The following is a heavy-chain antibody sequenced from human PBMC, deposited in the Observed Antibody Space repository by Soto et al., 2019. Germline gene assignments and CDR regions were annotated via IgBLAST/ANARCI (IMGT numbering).Heavy chain of an antibody. Sequence: QVQLQQWGAGLLKPSETLSLTCAVYGGSFSGYYWSWIRQPPGKGLEWIGEINHSGITNYNPSLKSRVTISVDTSKNQFSLTLSSVTAADTAVYYCASGLYWSGYRYPSYYYYGMDVWGQGTTVTVAS. CDR2: INHSGIT. D-gene: IGHD3-3*01. CDR1: GGSFSGYY. CDR3: ASGLYWSGYRYPSYYYYGMDV. V-gene: IGHV4-34*01. J-gene: IGHJ6*02.